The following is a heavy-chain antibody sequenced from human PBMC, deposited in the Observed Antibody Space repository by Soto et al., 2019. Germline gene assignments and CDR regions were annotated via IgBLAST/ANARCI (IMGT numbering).Heavy chain of an antibody. V-gene: IGHV1-69*13. CDR3: ARSPHYVWGSYRYASYFDY. Sequence: SVKVSCKASGGTFSSYAISWVREAPGQGLEWMGGIIPIFGTANYAQKFQGRVTITADESTSTAYMELSSLRSEDTAVYYCARSPHYVWGSYRYASYFDYWGQGTLVTVYS. CDR2: IIPIFGTA. J-gene: IGHJ4*02. CDR1: GGTFSSYA. D-gene: IGHD3-16*02.